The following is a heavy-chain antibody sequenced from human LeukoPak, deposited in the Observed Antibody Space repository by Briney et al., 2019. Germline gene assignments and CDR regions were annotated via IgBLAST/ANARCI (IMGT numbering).Heavy chain of an antibody. CDR2: ISWNGGRT. J-gene: IGHJ3*01. CDR3: ARSRGVYYDSNGYQSFDAFDF. CDR1: GFTLDDYG. D-gene: IGHD3-22*01. V-gene: IGHV3-20*04. Sequence: PGGSLRLSCAASGFTLDDYGMSWVRQAPGKGLEWISGISWNGGRTDYADPVKGRFTISRDNAKNSLYLQMNSLRAEDTALYYCARSRGVYYDSNGYQSFDAFDFWGQGTMVTVSS.